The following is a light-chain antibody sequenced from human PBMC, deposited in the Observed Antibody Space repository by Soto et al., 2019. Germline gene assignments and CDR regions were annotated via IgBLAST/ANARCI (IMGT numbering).Light chain of an antibody. Sequence: TQSPSALSASVGDRVTITCRASHSVTRYVAWYQQKPGQAPRLLISDASGRATGIPDRFSGSGSETDFSLTINRLEPEDFAVYFCQQYGSSPITFGQGTRRRL. CDR1: HSVTRY. V-gene: IGKV3-20*01. CDR2: DAS. J-gene: IGKJ5*01. CDR3: QQYGSSPIT.